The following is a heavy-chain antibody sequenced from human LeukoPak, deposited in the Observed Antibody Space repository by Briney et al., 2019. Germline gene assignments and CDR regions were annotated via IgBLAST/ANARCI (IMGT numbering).Heavy chain of an antibody. Sequence: SSETLSLTCTVSGGSISSGSYYWSWIRQAAGKGLEWIGRIYTSGSTNCNPSLKSRVTISVDTSKNQFSLKLSSVTAADTAVYYCARESSRYCSSTSCYTGSSFDPWGQGTLVTVSS. V-gene: IGHV4-61*02. CDR3: ARESSRYCSSTSCYTGSSFDP. D-gene: IGHD2-2*02. CDR1: GGSISSGSYY. J-gene: IGHJ5*02. CDR2: IYTSGST.